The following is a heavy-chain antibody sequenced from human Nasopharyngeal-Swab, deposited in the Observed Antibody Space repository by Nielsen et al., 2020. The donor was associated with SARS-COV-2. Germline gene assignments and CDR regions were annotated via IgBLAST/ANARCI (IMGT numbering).Heavy chain of an antibody. Sequence: ASVKVSCKASGYTFPSYAMHWVRQAPGQRLEWMGWINAGNGNTKYSQKFQGRVTITRDTSASTAYMELSSLRSEDTAVYYCAVGKIAAGDYYYYYGMDVWGQGTTVTVSS. V-gene: IGHV1-3*01. CDR2: INAGNGNT. CDR3: AVGKIAAGDYYYYYGMDV. CDR1: GYTFPSYA. J-gene: IGHJ6*02. D-gene: IGHD6-13*01.